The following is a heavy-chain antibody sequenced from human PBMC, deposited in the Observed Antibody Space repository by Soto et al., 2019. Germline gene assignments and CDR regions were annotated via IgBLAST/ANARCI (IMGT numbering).Heavy chain of an antibody. CDR1: GYTFTSYD. CDR2: MNPNNGNT. Sequence: VQLVQPGAEVKKPGASVKVSCKAVGYTFTSYDINWVRQATGQGLEWMGWMNPNNGNTEYAERFQGRVTMTTNTSINTAYMELSSVRFEDTAVYYCARGLRFLQSSQLSKDYYKMDVWGKGNTVTVSS. V-gene: IGHV1-8*01. CDR3: ARGLRFLQSSQLSKDYYKMDV. D-gene: IGHD5-18*01. J-gene: IGHJ6*03.